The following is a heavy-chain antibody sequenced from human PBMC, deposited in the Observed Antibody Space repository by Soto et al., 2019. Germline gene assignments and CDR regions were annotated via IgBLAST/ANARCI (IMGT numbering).Heavy chain of an antibody. D-gene: IGHD3-10*01. CDR1: GGSISSYY. Sequence: XETLSLTCTDDGGSISSYYWSWIRQPPGKGLEWIGYIYYSGSTNYNPSLKSRVTISVDTSKNQFSLKLSSVTAADTAVYYCARETEGVPDYWGQGPLVTVSS. J-gene: IGHJ4*02. V-gene: IGHV4-59*01. CDR2: IYYSGST. CDR3: ARETEGVPDY.